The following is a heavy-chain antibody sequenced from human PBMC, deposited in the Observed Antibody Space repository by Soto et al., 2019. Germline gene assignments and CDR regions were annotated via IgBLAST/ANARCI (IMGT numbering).Heavy chain of an antibody. CDR2: IIPIFGTA. CDR1: GGTFSIYA. D-gene: IGHD3-9*01. Sequence: SVKVSCKASGGTFSIYAISWVLQAPGQGLEWMGGIIPIFGTANYAQKFQGRVTITADESTSTAYMELSSLRSEDTAVYYCARGNYDIFTGSCYYYYGMSGRGQGTTVTGSS. CDR3: ARGNYDIFTGSCYYYYGMSG. V-gene: IGHV1-69*13. J-gene: IGHJ6*02.